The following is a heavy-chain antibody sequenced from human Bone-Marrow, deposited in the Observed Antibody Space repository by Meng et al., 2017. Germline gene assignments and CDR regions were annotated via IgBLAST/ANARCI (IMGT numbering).Heavy chain of an antibody. CDR2: ISYDGSNK. D-gene: IGHD6-19*01. CDR3: AGDLKSKAVAGTFDY. Sequence: GGSLRLSCAASGFTFSSYAMHWVRQAAGKGLEWVAVISYDGSNKYYADSVKGRFTISRDNSKNTLYLQMNSLRAEDTAVYYCAGDLKSKAVAGTFDYWGQGTLVTVSS. J-gene: IGHJ4*02. CDR1: GFTFSSYA. V-gene: IGHV3-30*04.